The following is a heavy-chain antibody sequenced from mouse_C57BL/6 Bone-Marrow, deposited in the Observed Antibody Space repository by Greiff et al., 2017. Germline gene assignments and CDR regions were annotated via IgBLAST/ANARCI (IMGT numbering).Heavy chain of an antibody. CDR1: GFSLTSYG. D-gene: IGHD4-1*01. CDR2: IWSGGST. V-gene: IGHV2-2*01. Sequence: VKLMESGPGLVQPSQSLSITCTVSGFSLTSYGVHWVRQSPGKGLEWLGVIWSGGSTDYNAACISRLSLSKDNSKSQVFFKMNRLQADDTAIYYCARNKETGDFGYGGQGTTLTVSS. J-gene: IGHJ2*01. CDR3: ARNKETGDFGY.